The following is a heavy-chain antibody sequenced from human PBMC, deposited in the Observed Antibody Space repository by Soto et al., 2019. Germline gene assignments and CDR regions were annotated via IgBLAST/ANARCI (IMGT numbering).Heavy chain of an antibody. CDR1: GYTFTSYA. J-gene: IGHJ5*02. D-gene: IGHD3-9*01. CDR3: ARGLRYSDWLLKFDP. CDR2: INAGNGNT. Sequence: ASVKVSCKASGYTFTSYAMHWVRQAPGQRLEWMGWINAGNGNTKYSQKFQGRVTITRDTSASTAYMELSSLRSEDTAVYYCARGLRYSDWLLKFDPWGQGTLVTVSS. V-gene: IGHV1-3*01.